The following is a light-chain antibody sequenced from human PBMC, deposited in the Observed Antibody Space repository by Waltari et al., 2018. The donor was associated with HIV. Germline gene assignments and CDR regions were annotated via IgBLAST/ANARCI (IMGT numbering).Light chain of an antibody. Sequence: ETVLTQSPGTLSLSPGERATLSCMASQTISTSYLAWYQQKRGQAPRLLISGVSSRATGIPASFSGSGSGTDFTLTISRLEPEDSAVYFCQQYGNSWTFGQGTKVEIK. CDR1: QTISTSY. CDR2: GVS. V-gene: IGKV3-20*01. CDR3: QQYGNSWT. J-gene: IGKJ1*01.